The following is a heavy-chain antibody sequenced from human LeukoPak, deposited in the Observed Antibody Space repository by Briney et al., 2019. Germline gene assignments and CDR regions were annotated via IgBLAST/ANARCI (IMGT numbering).Heavy chain of an antibody. D-gene: IGHD2-15*01. CDR3: ARHTLVVVVAATPDTHFDL. V-gene: IGHV1-18*01. CDR2: ISAYNGNT. CDR1: GYTLTSYG. J-gene: IGHJ2*01. Sequence: AASVKVSCKASGYTLTSYGISWVRQAPGQGLEWMGWISAYNGNTNYAQKLQGRVTMTADTSTSTAYMELRSLRSDDTAVYYCARHTLVVVVAATPDTHFDLWGRGTLVTVSS.